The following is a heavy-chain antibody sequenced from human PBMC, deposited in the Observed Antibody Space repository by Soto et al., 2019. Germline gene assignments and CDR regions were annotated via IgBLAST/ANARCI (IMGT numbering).Heavy chain of an antibody. CDR2: ISSSGSTI. V-gene: IGHV3-11*01. J-gene: IGHJ5*02. Sequence: GGSLRLSCAASGFTFSDYYMSWIRQAPGKGLGWVSYISSSGSTIYYADSVKGRFTISRDNAKNSLYLQMNSLRAEDTAVYYCARDLRDCSSTSCYVLWFDPWGQGTLVTVSS. D-gene: IGHD2-2*01. CDR3: ARDLRDCSSTSCYVLWFDP. CDR1: GFTFSDYY.